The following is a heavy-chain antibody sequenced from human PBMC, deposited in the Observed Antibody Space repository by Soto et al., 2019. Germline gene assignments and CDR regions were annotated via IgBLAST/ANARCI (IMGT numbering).Heavy chain of an antibody. D-gene: IGHD2-15*01. CDR2: IIPIFGTA. CDR3: ARGALSSVVVAATGWFDP. CDR1: GGTFSSYA. V-gene: IGHV1-69*06. J-gene: IGHJ5*02. Sequence: EASVKVSCKASGGTFSSYAISWVRQAPGQGLEWMGGIIPIFGTANYAQKFQGRVTMTADNSTSTAYVELSSLRSEDTAVYYCARGALSSVVVAATGWFDPWGQGTLVTVSS.